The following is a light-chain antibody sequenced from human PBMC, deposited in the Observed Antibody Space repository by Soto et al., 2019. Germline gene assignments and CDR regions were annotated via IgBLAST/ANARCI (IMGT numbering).Light chain of an antibody. V-gene: IGLV2-14*03. CDR2: DIR. CDR3: SSYTSSSTRV. J-gene: IGLJ1*01. CDR1: SSDVGGYKY. Sequence: QSALTQPASVSGSPGQSITISCIGTSSDVGGYKYVSWYQQHPGKAPKLMIYDIRKRPSGVSNRFSGSKSGNTASLTISGLQAEDEADYYCSSYTSSSTRVFGTGTKVTVL.